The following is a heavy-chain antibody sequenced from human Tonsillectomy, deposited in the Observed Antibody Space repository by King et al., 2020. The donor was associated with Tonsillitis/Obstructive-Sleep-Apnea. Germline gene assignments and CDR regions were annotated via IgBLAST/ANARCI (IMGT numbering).Heavy chain of an antibody. J-gene: IGHJ4*02. Sequence: QLVQSGGGLVKPGGSLRLSCAASGFTFSNAWMSWVRQAPGKGLEWVGRIKSKTDGGTTDYAAPVKGRFTISRDDSKNTLYLQMNSLKTEDTAVYYCTTGFSWGELLNIDYWGQGTLVTVSS. D-gene: IGHD1-26*01. V-gene: IGHV3-15*01. CDR1: GFTFSNAW. CDR3: TTGFSWGELLNIDY. CDR2: IKSKTDGGTT.